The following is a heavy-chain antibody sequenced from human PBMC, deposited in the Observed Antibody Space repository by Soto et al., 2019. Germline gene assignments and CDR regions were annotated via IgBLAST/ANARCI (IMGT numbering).Heavy chain of an antibody. CDR3: ATDILSFGGSRDDVFDI. J-gene: IGHJ3*02. CDR1: GYTLTELS. Sequence: ASVKVSCKVSGYTLTELSMHWVRQAPGKGLEWMGGFDPEDGETIYAQKFQGRVTMTEDTSTDTAYMELSSLRSEDTAVYYCATDILSFGGSRDDVFDIWGQGKMVTFSS. V-gene: IGHV1-24*01. CDR2: FDPEDGET. D-gene: IGHD3-10*01.